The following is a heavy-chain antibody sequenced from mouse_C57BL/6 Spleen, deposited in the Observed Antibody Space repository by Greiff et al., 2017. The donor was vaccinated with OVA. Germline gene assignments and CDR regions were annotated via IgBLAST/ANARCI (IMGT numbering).Heavy chain of an antibody. CDR1: GYTFTSYW. CDR2: IYPSDSET. CDR3: AREEGYFDY. J-gene: IGHJ2*01. V-gene: IGHV1-61*01. Sequence: QVQLQQPGAELVRPGSSVKLSCKASGYTFTSYWMDWVKQRPGQGLEWIGNIYPSDSETHYNQKFKDKATLTVDKSSSTAYMLISSLTSEDAAVYYCAREEGYFDYWGQGTTLTVAS.